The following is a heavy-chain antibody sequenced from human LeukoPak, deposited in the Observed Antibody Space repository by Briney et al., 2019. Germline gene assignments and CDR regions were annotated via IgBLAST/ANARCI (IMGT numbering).Heavy chain of an antibody. CDR3: AKDYYDFWSGYYGYYYYMDV. Sequence: PGGSLRLSCAVSGFTFSYYWMSWVRQAPGKGLEWVAVISFDGSSKDYAQSAKGRFTISRDNSKNTLYLQMNSLRAEDTAVYYCAKDYYDFWSGYYGYYYYMDVWGKGTTVTVSS. J-gene: IGHJ6*03. V-gene: IGHV3-30*18. CDR1: GFTFSYYW. CDR2: ISFDGSSK. D-gene: IGHD3-3*01.